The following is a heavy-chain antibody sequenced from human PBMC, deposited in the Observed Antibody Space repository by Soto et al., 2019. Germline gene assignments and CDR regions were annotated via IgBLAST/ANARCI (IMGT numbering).Heavy chain of an antibody. V-gene: IGHV1-3*05. CDR2: INAGNGNT. Sequence: QVQLVQSGAEEKKPGASVKVSCKASGYTFTSYAMHWVRQAPGQRLEWMGWINAGNGNTKYSQTFQGRVTITRDTSASTAYMGLSSLRSEDTAVYDCARGGTTPSYWGQGTLVTVSS. D-gene: IGHD4-17*01. CDR1: GYTFTSYA. J-gene: IGHJ4*02. CDR3: ARGGTTPSY.